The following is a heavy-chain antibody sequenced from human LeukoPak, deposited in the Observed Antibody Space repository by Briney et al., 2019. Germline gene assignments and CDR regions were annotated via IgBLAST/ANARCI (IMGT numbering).Heavy chain of an antibody. D-gene: IGHD5-18*01. CDR3: ARSLRGYSYAPPCYFDY. CDR1: GFTFSSYA. Sequence: GGSLRLSCAASGFTFSSYAMRWVRQAPGKGLEYVSSISGNGGSTYYANSVKGRFIISRDNSKNTLYLQMDSLRAEELAVYDCARSLRGYSYAPPCYFDYWGQGTLVTVSS. J-gene: IGHJ4*02. CDR2: ISGNGGST. V-gene: IGHV3-64*01.